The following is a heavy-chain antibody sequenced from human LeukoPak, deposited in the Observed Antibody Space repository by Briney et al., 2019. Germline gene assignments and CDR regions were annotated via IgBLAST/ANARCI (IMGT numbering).Heavy chain of an antibody. CDR1: GGTFSSYA. Sequence: GASVKVSCKASGGTFSSYAISWVRQAPGQGLEWMGGIIPIFGTANYAQKFQGRVTITADESTSTAYMELSSLRSEDTAVYYCARSAFGGYQPDYWGQGTLVTVSS. V-gene: IGHV1-69*13. CDR2: IIPIFGTA. J-gene: IGHJ4*02. D-gene: IGHD5-12*01. CDR3: ARSAFGGYQPDY.